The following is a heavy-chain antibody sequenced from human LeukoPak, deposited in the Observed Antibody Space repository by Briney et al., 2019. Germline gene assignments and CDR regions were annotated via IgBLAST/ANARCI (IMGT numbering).Heavy chain of an antibody. J-gene: IGHJ5*02. Sequence: EASVKVSCKASGGTFSSYAISWVRQAPGQGLEWMGGIIPIFGTANYAQKFQGRVTITTDESTSTAYMVLSSLRSEDTAVYYCAIHYYDSSGYYHWGQGTLVTVSS. V-gene: IGHV1-69*05. CDR2: IIPIFGTA. CDR3: AIHYYDSSGYYH. D-gene: IGHD3-22*01. CDR1: GGTFSSYA.